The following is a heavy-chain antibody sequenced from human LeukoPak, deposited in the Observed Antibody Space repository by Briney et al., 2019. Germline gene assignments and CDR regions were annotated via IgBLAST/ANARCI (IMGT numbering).Heavy chain of an antibody. CDR1: GFTFSSYA. CDR3: ARGYYYDSSVPYDYYYMDV. J-gene: IGHJ6*03. V-gene: IGHV3-23*01. Sequence: PGGSLRLSCAASGFTFSSYAMSWVRQAPGKGLEWVSGISGSGGSTYYADSVKGRFTISRDNSKNTLYLQMNSLRAEDTAVYYCARGYYYDSSVPYDYYYMDVWGKGTTVTVSS. D-gene: IGHD3-22*01. CDR2: ISGSGGST.